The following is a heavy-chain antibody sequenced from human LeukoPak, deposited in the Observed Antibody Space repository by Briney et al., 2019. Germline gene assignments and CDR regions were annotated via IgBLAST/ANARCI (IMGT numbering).Heavy chain of an antibody. Sequence: GGSLRLSCAASGLTFSSYAMNWVRQAPGKGLEWVSAISGSGGNTYYADSVKGRFTISRDNSKNTLYLQMNSLRAEDTAVYYCAKAPFVRQLVRDTDYYFDYWGQGTLVTVSS. CDR2: ISGSGGNT. V-gene: IGHV3-23*01. J-gene: IGHJ4*02. D-gene: IGHD6-13*01. CDR3: AKAPFVRQLVRDTDYYFDY. CDR1: GLTFSSYA.